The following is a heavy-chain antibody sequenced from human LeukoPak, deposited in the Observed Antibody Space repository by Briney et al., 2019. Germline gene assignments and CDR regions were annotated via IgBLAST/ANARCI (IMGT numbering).Heavy chain of an antibody. CDR3: ATLPMISAPENNWFDP. D-gene: IGHD3/OR15-3a*01. CDR1: GYTFTDYY. J-gene: IGHJ5*02. Sequence: EASVKISCKVSGYTFTDYYMHWVQQAPGKGHEWMGLVDPEDGETIYAEKFQGRVTITADTSTDTAYMELSSLRSEDTAVYYCATLPMISAPENNWFDPWGQGTLVTVSS. V-gene: IGHV1-69-2*01. CDR2: VDPEDGET.